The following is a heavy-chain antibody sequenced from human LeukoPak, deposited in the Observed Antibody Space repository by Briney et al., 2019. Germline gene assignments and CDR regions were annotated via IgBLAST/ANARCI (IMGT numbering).Heavy chain of an antibody. V-gene: IGHV4-39*01. Sequence: SETLSLTCTVSGGSISSYYWGWIRQPPGKGLEWIGSIYYSGSTYYNPSLKSRVTISVDTSKNQFSLKLSSVTAADTAVYYCARHNSRDGYKYYYYYGMDVWGQGTTVTVSS. D-gene: IGHD5-24*01. CDR1: GGSISSYY. J-gene: IGHJ6*02. CDR3: ARHNSRDGYKYYYYYGMDV. CDR2: IYYSGST.